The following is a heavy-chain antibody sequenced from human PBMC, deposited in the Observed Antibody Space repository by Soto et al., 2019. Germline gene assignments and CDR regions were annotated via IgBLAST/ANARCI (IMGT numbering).Heavy chain of an antibody. Sequence: QVQLVESGGGVVQPGRSLRLSCAASGFTFSIYGMHSVRHAPGKGLEWVAMISFDGSEKYYTDSVKGRFHISRDSSKNTMYLQMDSLRVEDTAVYYCARDRRLYYSDAFDIWGQGTTVTVSS. CDR1: GFTFSIYG. CDR2: ISFDGSEK. V-gene: IGHV3-30*03. D-gene: IGHD1-26*01. CDR3: ARDRRLYYSDAFDI. J-gene: IGHJ3*02.